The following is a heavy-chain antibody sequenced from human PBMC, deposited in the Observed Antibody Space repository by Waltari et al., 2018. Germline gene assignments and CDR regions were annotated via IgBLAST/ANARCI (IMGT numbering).Heavy chain of an antibody. CDR2: IWFDGSNK. CDR1: GFTFSTYG. V-gene: IGHV3-33*01. Sequence: QVQLVESGGGVVQPGRSLRLSCAASGFTFSTYGMHWVRQAPGKGLEGVAVIWFDGSNKYYADSVKGRFTISRDNSENTLSLQMNNLRAEDTAVYYCARTTYFLDYWGQGTLVTVSS. J-gene: IGHJ4*02. D-gene: IGHD1-1*01. CDR3: ARTTYFLDY.